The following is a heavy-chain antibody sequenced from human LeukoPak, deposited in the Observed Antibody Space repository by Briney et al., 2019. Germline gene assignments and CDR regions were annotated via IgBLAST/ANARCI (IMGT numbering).Heavy chain of an antibody. V-gene: IGHV3-7*01. CDR3: ARDSFETDIDY. J-gene: IGHJ4*02. D-gene: IGHD1-14*01. CDR2: IKEDGSEK. CDR1: GFLFSRYW. Sequence: GGSLRLSCAASGFLFSRYWMSWVRQAPGKGLEWVANIKEDGSEKYYVESMKGRFTISRDNVKNSLYLQINTLRAEDTAVYYCARDSFETDIDYWGQGTLVTVSS.